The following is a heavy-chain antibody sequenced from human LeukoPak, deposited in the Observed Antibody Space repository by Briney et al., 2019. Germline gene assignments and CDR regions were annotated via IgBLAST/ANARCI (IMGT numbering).Heavy chain of an antibody. CDR3: ARDQGLIVAATYFDS. Sequence: PSETLSLTCTFAGGSISSGGYYWSWSRQPARKGLGWIGRIYTRRSTNDNPSRNSRITMSVDTSKNQFSLKLSSVTAADTAVHYCARDQGLIVAATYFDSWGQGTLVTVSS. D-gene: IGHD1-26*01. J-gene: IGHJ4*02. CDR1: GGSISSGGYY. CDR2: IYTRRST. V-gene: IGHV4-61*02.